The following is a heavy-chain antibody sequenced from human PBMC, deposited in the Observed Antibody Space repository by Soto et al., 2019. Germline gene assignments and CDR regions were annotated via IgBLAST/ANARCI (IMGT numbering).Heavy chain of an antibody. Sequence: QITLKESGPTLVKPTQTLTLTCTFSGFSLSTSGVGVGWIRQPPGRALEWLALIYWDDSKRYSPSLKSRLTITKDTSKNQVVLTVANMDPVDTATYYCAHTSTDHHDFGSDYPTSFDYWGQGTLVTVSS. CDR3: AHTSTDHHDFGSDYPTSFDY. V-gene: IGHV2-5*02. CDR1: GFSLSTSGVG. CDR2: IYWDDSK. J-gene: IGHJ4*02. D-gene: IGHD3-3*01.